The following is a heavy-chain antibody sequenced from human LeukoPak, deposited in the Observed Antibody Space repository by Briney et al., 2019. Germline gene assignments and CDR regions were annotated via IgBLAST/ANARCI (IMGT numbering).Heavy chain of an antibody. CDR2: IRGSGGST. CDR1: GFTFSSYA. D-gene: IGHD4-17*01. CDR3: ARGSTYYGDYGFFDY. J-gene: IGHJ4*02. Sequence: GGSLRLSCAASGFTFSSYAMSWVRQAPGKGLEWLSTIRGSGGSTYYADSVKGRFTISRDNSKNTLYLQMNSLRAEDTAVYYCARGSTYYGDYGFFDYWGQGTLVTVSS. V-gene: IGHV3-23*01.